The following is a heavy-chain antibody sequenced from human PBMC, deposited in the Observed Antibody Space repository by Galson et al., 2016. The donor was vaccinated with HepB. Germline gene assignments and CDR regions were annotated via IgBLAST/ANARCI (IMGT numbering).Heavy chain of an antibody. V-gene: IGHV4-59*01. CDR3: ARAFIGARPVWFDP. CDR2: IFYTGST. J-gene: IGHJ5*02. CDR1: GDSMISYY. Sequence: QVLLQESGPGLVKPSETLSLTCSVSGDSMISYYWSWIRRPPGKGLECTGYIFYTGSTHYHPSLKSRVTILLDTSKNQFSLKLSSVTAADTAVYYCARAFIGARPVWFDPWGQGTLGTVSS. D-gene: IGHD6-6*01.